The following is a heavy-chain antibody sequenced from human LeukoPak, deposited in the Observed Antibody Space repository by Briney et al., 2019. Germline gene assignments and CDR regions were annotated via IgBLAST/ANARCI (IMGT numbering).Heavy chain of an antibody. CDR1: GFTFSSYS. V-gene: IGHV3-21*06. J-gene: IGHJ4*02. CDR3: VRDTGGGNSVY. CDR2: ITRSSNDI. Sequence: GGSLRLSCAASGFTFSSYSMNWVRQAPGKGLEWVSSITRSSNDIYYADSVKGRFTISRDNAKNSLYLQMHSLRAADTAMYYCVRDTGGGNSVYWGQGTLVAVSS. D-gene: IGHD4-23*01.